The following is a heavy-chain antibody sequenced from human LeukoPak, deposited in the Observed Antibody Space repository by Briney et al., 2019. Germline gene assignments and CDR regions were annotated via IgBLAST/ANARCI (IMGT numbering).Heavy chain of an antibody. CDR2: ISYDGSNK. V-gene: IGHV3-30*18. D-gene: IGHD3-22*01. Sequence: GGSLRLSCAASGFTFDDYDMSWVRHAPGKGLEWVAVISYDGSNKYYADSVKGRFTISRDNAKNSLYLQMNSLRAEDTALYYCAKSSTHYYDSSGYGHDAFDIWGQGTMVTVSS. CDR3: AKSSTHYYDSSGYGHDAFDI. CDR1: GFTFDDYD. J-gene: IGHJ3*02.